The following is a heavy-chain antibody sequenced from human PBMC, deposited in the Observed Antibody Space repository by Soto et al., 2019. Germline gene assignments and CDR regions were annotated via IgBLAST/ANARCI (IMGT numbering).Heavy chain of an antibody. V-gene: IGHV3-7*01. CDR1: GFTFSSFW. CDR2: IKHDGSEK. CDR3: VRDRSGSYLEGFDY. D-gene: IGHD1-26*01. J-gene: IGHJ4*02. Sequence: GGSLRLSCAASGFTFSSFWMTWVRQAPGKGLEWVANIKHDGSEKYYVESVKGRFTISRDNARNSLFLEMKSLRSEDTAVYSCVRDRSGSYLEGFDYWGQGTLVTVSS.